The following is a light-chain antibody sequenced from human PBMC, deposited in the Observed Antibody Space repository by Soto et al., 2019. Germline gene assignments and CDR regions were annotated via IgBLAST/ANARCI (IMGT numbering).Light chain of an antibody. CDR3: QQSYSTPPIT. J-gene: IGKJ5*01. V-gene: IGKV1-39*01. CDR2: AAS. CDR1: QSISSY. Sequence: DIQMTQSPSSLSASVGDRVTITCRASQSISSYLNWYQQXPGKAPXLXXYAASSLQSGVPSRFSGSGSGTDFTLTISSLQPEDFANYYCQQSYSTPPITFGQGTRLEIK.